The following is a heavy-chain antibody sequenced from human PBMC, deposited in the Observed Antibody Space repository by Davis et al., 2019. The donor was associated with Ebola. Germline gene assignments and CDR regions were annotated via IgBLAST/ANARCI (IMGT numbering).Heavy chain of an antibody. CDR3: ETSSSSGGDY. D-gene: IGHD6-6*01. V-gene: IGHV3-73*01. Sequence: GGPLRPSFPPPGFPFSGDPRHWVRQPSGKGLEWVGRIRSKANSYATAYAASVKGRFTISRDDSKNTAYLQMNSLKTEDTAVYYCETSSSSGGDYWGQGTLVTVSS. CDR1: GFPFSGDP. J-gene: IGHJ4*02. CDR2: IRSKANSYAT.